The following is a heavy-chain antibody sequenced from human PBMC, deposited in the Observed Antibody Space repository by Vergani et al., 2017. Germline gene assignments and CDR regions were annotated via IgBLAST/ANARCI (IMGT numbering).Heavy chain of an antibody. D-gene: IGHD6-13*01. Sequence: QLQLQESGSGLVKPSQTLSLTCAASGGSIISGGYSWSWIRQPPGKGLEWIGYIYHSGSTYYNPSLKSRVTISVDRSKNQFSLKLSSVTAADTAVYYCARGAMALVQVDYWGQGTLVTVSS. J-gene: IGHJ4*02. CDR3: ARGAMALVQVDY. CDR2: IYHSGST. CDR1: GGSIISGGYS. V-gene: IGHV4-30-2*01.